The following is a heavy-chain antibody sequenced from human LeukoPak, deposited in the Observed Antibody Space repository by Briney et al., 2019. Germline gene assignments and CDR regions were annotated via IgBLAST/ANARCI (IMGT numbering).Heavy chain of an antibody. CDR2: ISYDGSNK. D-gene: IGHD3-10*01. Sequence: PGRSLRLSCAASGFTFSSYAMHWVRQAPGKGLEWVAVISYDGSNKYYADSVKGRFTISRDNSKNTLYLQMNSLRAEDTAVYYCAKDRIHYGSGSPDYWGQGTLVTVSS. CDR3: AKDRIHYGSGSPDY. V-gene: IGHV3-30-3*01. J-gene: IGHJ4*02. CDR1: GFTFSSYA.